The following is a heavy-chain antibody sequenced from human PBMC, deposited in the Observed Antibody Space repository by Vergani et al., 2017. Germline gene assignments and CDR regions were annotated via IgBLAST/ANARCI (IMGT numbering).Heavy chain of an antibody. CDR1: GGTFSSYA. J-gene: IGHJ5*02. CDR2: IIPIFGIA. Sequence: QVQLVQSGAEVKKPGSSVKVSCKASGGTFSSYAISWVRQAPGQGLEWMGGIIPIFGIANYAQKFQGRVTITADKSTSTAYMELSSLRSEDTAVYYCAKDGPYYDFWSGSNWFDPWGQGTLVTVSS. D-gene: IGHD3-3*01. V-gene: IGHV1-69*17. CDR3: AKDGPYYDFWSGSNWFDP.